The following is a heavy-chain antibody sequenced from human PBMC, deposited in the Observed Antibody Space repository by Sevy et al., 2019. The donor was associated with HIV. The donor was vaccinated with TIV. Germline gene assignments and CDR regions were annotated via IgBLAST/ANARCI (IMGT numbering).Heavy chain of an antibody. CDR1: GFIFSNYA. V-gene: IGHV3-23*01. D-gene: IGHD2-2*01. Sequence: GGSLRLSCATSGFIFSNYAMSWVRQAPGKGLEWVSDISGSGGTTYYADAVRGRFTISRDNSKNTLYLQMDSLRAEDTDVYYCAKLQSGDCSRTSCRDYYFDSWGQGTLVTVSS. J-gene: IGHJ4*02. CDR3: AKLQSGDCSRTSCRDYYFDS. CDR2: ISGSGGTT.